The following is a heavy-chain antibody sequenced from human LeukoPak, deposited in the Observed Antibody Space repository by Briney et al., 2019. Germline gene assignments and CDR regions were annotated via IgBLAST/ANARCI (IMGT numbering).Heavy chain of an antibody. D-gene: IGHD3-3*01. V-gene: IGHV4-39*01. CDR2: IYSSGSA. J-gene: IGHJ4*02. CDR1: GCSINCNNYY. CDR3: QSRYLEWLLEY. Sequence: SETVSLTCTVCGCSINCNNYYWGWIPQPPGKWLEWFGSIYSSGSAYYNPSLKSRVTISVDTSKNQFSLRLSSVTAADTAVYYCQSRYLEWLLEYWGQGTLDTVSS.